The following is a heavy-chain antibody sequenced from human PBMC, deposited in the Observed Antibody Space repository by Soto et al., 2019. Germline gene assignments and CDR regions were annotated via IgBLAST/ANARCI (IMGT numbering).Heavy chain of an antibody. J-gene: IGHJ4*02. CDR1: GGSFSGYY. Sequence: SETLSLTCAVYGGSFSGYYWSWIRQPPGKGLEWIGEINHSGSTNYNPSLKSRVTISVDTSKNQFSLKMSSVTAADTAVYYCARLATRYYFDYWGQGTLVTVSS. D-gene: IGHD1-1*01. V-gene: IGHV4-34*01. CDR2: INHSGST. CDR3: ARLATRYYFDY.